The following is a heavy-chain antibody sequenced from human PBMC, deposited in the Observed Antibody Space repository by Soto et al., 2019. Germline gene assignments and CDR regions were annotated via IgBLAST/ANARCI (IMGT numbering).Heavy chain of an antibody. V-gene: IGHV3-23*01. CDR3: AKEKTYSSGWDGMDV. D-gene: IGHD6-19*01. CDR2: ISGSGGST. CDR1: GFTFSSYA. Sequence: EVQLLESGGGLVQPGGSLRLSCAASGFTFSSYAMSWVRQAPGKGLEWVSAISGSGGSTYYADSVKGRFTISRDNTXXTLYVQMNSLRAEDTAVYYCAKEKTYSSGWDGMDVWGQGTTVTVSS. J-gene: IGHJ6*02.